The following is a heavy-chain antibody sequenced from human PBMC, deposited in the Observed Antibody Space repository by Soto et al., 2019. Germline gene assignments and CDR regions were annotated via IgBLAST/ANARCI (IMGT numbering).Heavy chain of an antibody. CDR3: ARDLGRGHDHNRLFDY. CDR2: IYYSGSI. J-gene: IGHJ4*02. Sequence: QVQLQESGPGLVQPSQTLSLTCTVSGGSISSGGYYWSWIRQHPGKGLEWIGYIYYSGSIYYNTSLKSRVTISVDTSKNQFALKLNSVTAADTAVYYCARDLGRGHDHNRLFDYWGQGTLVTVSS. D-gene: IGHD3-16*01. V-gene: IGHV4-31*03. CDR1: GGSISSGGYY.